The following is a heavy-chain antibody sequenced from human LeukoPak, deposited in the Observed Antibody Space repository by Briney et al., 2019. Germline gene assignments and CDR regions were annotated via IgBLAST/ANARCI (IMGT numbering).Heavy chain of an antibody. Sequence: SETLSLTCTVSGGSISSSSYYWGWLRQPPGKGLEWIGSIYYSGSTYYNPSLKSRVTISVDTSKNQFSLKLSSVTAADTAVYYCAGGERYCSSTSCYRPQPYYFDYWGQGTLVTVSS. CDR3: AGGERYCSSTSCYRPQPYYFDY. J-gene: IGHJ4*02. D-gene: IGHD2-2*02. CDR1: GGSISSSSYY. V-gene: IGHV4-39*01. CDR2: IYYSGST.